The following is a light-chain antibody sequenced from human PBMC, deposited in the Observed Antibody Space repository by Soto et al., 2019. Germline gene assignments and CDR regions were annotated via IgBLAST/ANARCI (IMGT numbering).Light chain of an antibody. CDR2: EVS. Sequence: QSVLTQPASVSGSPGQSITISCTGTSSDVGTYNYVSWYQQHPGKAPKLMIYEVSNRPSGVSNRFSGSKSGNTASLTISGLQAEDEADYYCNSYTSSTTLVVFGGGTHLTVL. CDR3: NSYTSSTTLVV. CDR1: SSDVGTYNY. J-gene: IGLJ2*01. V-gene: IGLV2-14*01.